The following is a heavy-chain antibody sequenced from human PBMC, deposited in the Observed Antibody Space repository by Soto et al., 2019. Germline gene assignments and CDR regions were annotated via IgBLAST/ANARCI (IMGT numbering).Heavy chain of an antibody. J-gene: IGHJ4*02. CDR3: ARGRYGDY. D-gene: IGHD1-1*01. CDR1: GYTFTSYG. CDR2: ISAHNGNT. Sequence: QVHLVQSGAEVKKPGASVKVSCKGSGYTFTSYGITWVRQAPGQGLEWMGWISAHNGNTDYAQKLQGRGTVTRDTSTSTAYMEMRSLRSNDPAVYECARGRYGDYWGQGALVTVSS. V-gene: IGHV1-18*01.